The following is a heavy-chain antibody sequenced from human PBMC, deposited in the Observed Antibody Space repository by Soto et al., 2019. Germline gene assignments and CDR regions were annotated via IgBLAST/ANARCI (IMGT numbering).Heavy chain of an antibody. CDR2: ISYDGSNK. Sequence: GGSLRLSCAASGFTFSSYGMHWVRQAPGKGLGWVAVISYDGSNKYYADSVKGRFTISRDNSKNTPYLQMNSLRAEDTAVYYCAKSYRITMIVVVPYGVGMDVWGQGTTVTVSS. D-gene: IGHD3-22*01. V-gene: IGHV3-30*18. CDR1: GFTFSSYG. J-gene: IGHJ6*02. CDR3: AKSYRITMIVVVPYGVGMDV.